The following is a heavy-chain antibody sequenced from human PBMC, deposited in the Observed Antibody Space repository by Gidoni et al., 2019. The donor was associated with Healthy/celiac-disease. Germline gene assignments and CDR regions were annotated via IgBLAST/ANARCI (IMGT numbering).Heavy chain of an antibody. V-gene: IGHV4-31*03. CDR1: GGAISSGGYY. J-gene: IGHJ4*02. CDR2: IYYSGST. CDR3: ARATSLGWYYFDY. D-gene: IGHD2-21*01. Sequence: QVQLQESGTGLVKPSQTLSLTCTVSGGAISSGGYYWSWIRQHPGKGLEWIGYIYYSGSTYYNPSLKSRVTISVDTSKNQFSLKLSSVTAADTAVYYCARATSLGWYYFDYWGQGTLVTVSS.